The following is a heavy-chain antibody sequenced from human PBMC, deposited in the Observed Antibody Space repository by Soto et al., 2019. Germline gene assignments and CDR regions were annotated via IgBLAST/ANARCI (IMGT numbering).Heavy chain of an antibody. Sequence: EVQLLESGGDLVQPGGSLRLSCAASGFNVGAFAVNWVRQAPGKGLAWVSGISVSDAFIYYADSVRGRFSISRDASENIRYLQMNSLRVDDTALYYCTRETVAGITGLDYWGPGTLVTVSS. CDR2: ISVSDAFI. J-gene: IGHJ4*02. CDR3: TRETVAGITGLDY. D-gene: IGHD1-20*01. CDR1: GFNVGAFA. V-gene: IGHV3-23*01.